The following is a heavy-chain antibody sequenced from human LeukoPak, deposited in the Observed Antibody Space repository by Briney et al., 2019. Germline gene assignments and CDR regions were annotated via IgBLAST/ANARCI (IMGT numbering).Heavy chain of an antibody. D-gene: IGHD5-18*01. J-gene: IGHJ4*02. Sequence: PGGSLRFSGAASGLTFINAWMSWVRQPPGKGLEWVGRIKSKTDGGTTDYAAPVKGRFTISRDDSKNTLYLQMNSLKTEDTAVYYCTTARQPRSWGQGTLVTVSS. CDR3: TTARQPRS. V-gene: IGHV3-15*01. CDR1: GLTFINAW. CDR2: IKSKTDGGTT.